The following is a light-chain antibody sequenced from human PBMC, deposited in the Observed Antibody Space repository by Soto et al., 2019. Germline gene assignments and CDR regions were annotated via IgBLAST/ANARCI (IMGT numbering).Light chain of an antibody. J-gene: IGLJ1*01. V-gene: IGLV2-8*01. Sequence: QSALTQPASASGSPGQSVTISCTGTSGDIGGYDYVSWYQQHPGKAPKLMIYEVTNRPLGVPDRFSGSKSGNTASLTVSGLQAEDEADYYCSSYAGSNNPSVFGTGTQLTVL. CDR1: SGDIGGYDY. CDR3: SSYAGSNNPSV. CDR2: EVT.